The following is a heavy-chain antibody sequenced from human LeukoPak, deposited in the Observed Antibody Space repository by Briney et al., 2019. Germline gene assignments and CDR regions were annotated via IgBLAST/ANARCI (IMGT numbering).Heavy chain of an antibody. V-gene: IGHV3-64*01. J-gene: IGHJ6*03. CDR3: ARSYASGIHYMDV. Sequence: GGSLRLSCVASGFTLSNHAMHWVRQGPGKGLEYVSAISLTGDSTYYANSVKGRFTISRDDSKNTLYLQMGSLQTEDMAVYYCARSYASGIHYMDVWGKGSTVTVSS. CDR1: GFTLSNHA. CDR2: ISLTGDST. D-gene: IGHD3-10*01.